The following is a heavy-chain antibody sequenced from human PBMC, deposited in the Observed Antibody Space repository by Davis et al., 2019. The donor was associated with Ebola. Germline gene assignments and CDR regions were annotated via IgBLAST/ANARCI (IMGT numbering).Heavy chain of an antibody. CDR1: GFSIRTGYY. CDR2: VFHSGNT. CDR3: VRELTGICFDVFHI. V-gene: IGHV4-38-2*02. J-gene: IGHJ3*02. D-gene: IGHD7-27*01. Sequence: PSETLSLTCTVSGFSIRTGYYWAWIRQPPGKGLEWIGSVFHSGNTHSNPSLKSRLTISMDKTKNQFSLNLTSVTAADTAVYYCVRELTGICFDVFHIWGQGTPVTVSS.